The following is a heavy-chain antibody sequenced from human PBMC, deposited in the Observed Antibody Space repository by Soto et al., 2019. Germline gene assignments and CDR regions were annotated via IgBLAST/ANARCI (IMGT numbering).Heavy chain of an antibody. Sequence: SETLSLTCTVSGGSVSSGNYYWSWIRQPPGKGLEWIGYIFHTGTTNYNPSLKSRVTMSLDTSKNQFSLNLTSLTAADTAIYYCARANWYSEYWGQGTLVTVSS. J-gene: IGHJ4*02. CDR1: GGSVSSGNYY. CDR3: ARANWYSEY. CDR2: IFHTGTT. V-gene: IGHV4-61*01. D-gene: IGHD7-27*01.